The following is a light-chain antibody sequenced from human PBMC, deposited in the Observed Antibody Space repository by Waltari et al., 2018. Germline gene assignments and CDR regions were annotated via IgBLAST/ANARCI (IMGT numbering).Light chain of an antibody. Sequence: QSALTQPPSTSGSPGPSVTISCTGTSSDVGGYNYVSWYQQHPDKAPKLMIYDVSKRPSGVPDRFSGSKSGNTASLTVSGLQAEDEADYYCSSYAGSSYVFGTGTKVTVL. CDR2: DVS. CDR1: SSDVGGYNY. J-gene: IGLJ1*01. V-gene: IGLV2-8*01. CDR3: SSYAGSSYV.